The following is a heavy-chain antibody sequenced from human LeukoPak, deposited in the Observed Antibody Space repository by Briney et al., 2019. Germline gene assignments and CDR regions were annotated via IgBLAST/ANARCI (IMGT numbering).Heavy chain of an antibody. CDR1: RASISIYY. Sequence: PETPSLTCTVSRASISIYYWSWIRQPPGKGLEWIGYIYYSGSTNYNPSLKGRVTMSVDTSKNQFSLRLSSVTAADTAVYYCARGCDFGDYRGPGTLVTVSS. V-gene: IGHV4-59*01. CDR2: IYYSGST. J-gene: IGHJ4*02. CDR3: ARGCDFGDY. D-gene: IGHD4-17*01.